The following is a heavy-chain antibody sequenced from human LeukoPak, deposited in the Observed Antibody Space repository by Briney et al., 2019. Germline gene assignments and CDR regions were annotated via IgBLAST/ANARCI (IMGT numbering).Heavy chain of an antibody. Sequence: HRASVKVSCKASGYTFTSYDINWVRQATGQGLEWMGWMNPNSGNTGYAQKFQGRVTITRNTSISTAYMELSSLRSEDTAVYYCARFTDFWSGLQPDHDAFDIWGQGTMVTVSS. D-gene: IGHD3-3*01. CDR3: ARFTDFWSGLQPDHDAFDI. V-gene: IGHV1-8*03. CDR2: MNPNSGNT. CDR1: GYTFTSYD. J-gene: IGHJ3*02.